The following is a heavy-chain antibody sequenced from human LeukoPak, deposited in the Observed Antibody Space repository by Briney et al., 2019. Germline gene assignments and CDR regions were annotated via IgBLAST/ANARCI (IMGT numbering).Heavy chain of an antibody. Sequence: GGSLRLSCAASGFTFSSYWMYWVRQAPGKGLEWVADIKQDGSEKYYVDSVKGRFTISRDNAKNSLYLQMNSLRAEDTAVYYCARAGGLGLEYYFDYWGQGTLVTVSS. D-gene: IGHD3/OR15-3a*01. CDR3: ARAGGLGLEYYFDY. J-gene: IGHJ4*02. CDR1: GFTFSSYW. CDR2: IKQDGSEK. V-gene: IGHV3-7*01.